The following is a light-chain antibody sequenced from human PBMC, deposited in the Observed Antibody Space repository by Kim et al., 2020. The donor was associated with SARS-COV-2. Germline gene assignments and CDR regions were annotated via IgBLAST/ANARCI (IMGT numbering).Light chain of an antibody. CDR3: QSADSSGTWV. V-gene: IGLV3-25*03. J-gene: IGLJ3*02. CDR2: KDT. CDR1: ALPKQY. Sequence: VSPGQTARITCSGDALPKQYAYWYKQKPGQAPVLVIYKDTDRPSGIPERFSGSSSGTTVTFTISGVQAADEADYYCQSADSSGTWVFGGGTQLTVL.